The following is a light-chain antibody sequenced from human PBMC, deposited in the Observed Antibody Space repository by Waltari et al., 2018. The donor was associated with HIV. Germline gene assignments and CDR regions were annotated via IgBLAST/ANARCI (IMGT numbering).Light chain of an antibody. V-gene: IGKV3-20*01. Sequence: EIVLTPSPGTLSLSSGERATLSCRASQSVSSSYLSWDKQKPGQAPRLLIYGANSRATGIPERCRGSGSGTDFTLTISRLEAEDYAVYYCQQYGSSSITFGQGTRLEIK. CDR1: QSVSSSY. CDR2: GAN. J-gene: IGKJ5*01. CDR3: QQYGSSSIT.